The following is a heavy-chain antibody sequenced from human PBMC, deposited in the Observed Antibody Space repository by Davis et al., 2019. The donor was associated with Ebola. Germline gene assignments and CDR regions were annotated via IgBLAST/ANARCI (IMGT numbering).Heavy chain of an antibody. J-gene: IGHJ4*02. CDR1: GGSISSGGYY. CDR3: ARVRGYSYINY. Sequence: MPSETLSLTCAVSGGSISSGGYYWSWIRQPPGKGLEWIGEINHSGSTNYNPSLKSRVTISVDTSKNQFSLKLSSVTAVDTAVYYCARVRGYSYINYWGQGTLVTVSS. D-gene: IGHD5-18*01. V-gene: IGHV4-34*01. CDR2: INHSGST.